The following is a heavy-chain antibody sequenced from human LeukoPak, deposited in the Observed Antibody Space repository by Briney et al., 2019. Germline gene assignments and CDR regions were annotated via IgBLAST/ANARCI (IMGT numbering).Heavy chain of an antibody. CDR3: ARDCSSTSCYYDY. J-gene: IGHJ4*02. CDR1: GFTFSSYS. V-gene: IGHV3-21*01. Sequence: GGSLRLSCAASGFTFSSYSMNWVRQAPGKGLECGSSISSSSSYIYYADSVKGRFTISRDNAKNSLYLQMNSLRAEDTAVYYCARDCSSTSCYYDYWGQGTLVTVSS. D-gene: IGHD2-2*01. CDR2: ISSSSSYI.